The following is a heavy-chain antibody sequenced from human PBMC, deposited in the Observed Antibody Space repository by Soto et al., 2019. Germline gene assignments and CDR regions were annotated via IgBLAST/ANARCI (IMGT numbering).Heavy chain of an antibody. CDR2: IDPSDSYT. CDR1: GYCFTSYW. Sequence: GESLKISCTGSGYCFTSYWISWVRQMPGKGLEWMGRIDPSDSYTNYSPSFQGHVTISADKSISTAYLQWSSLKASDTAMYNCARHLKFQQQLEDYYYYGMDVWGQGTTVTVSS. J-gene: IGHJ6*02. D-gene: IGHD6-13*01. CDR3: ARHLKFQQQLEDYYYYGMDV. V-gene: IGHV5-10-1*01.